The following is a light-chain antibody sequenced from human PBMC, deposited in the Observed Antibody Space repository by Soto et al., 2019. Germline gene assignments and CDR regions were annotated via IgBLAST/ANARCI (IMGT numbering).Light chain of an antibody. J-gene: IGKJ1*01. V-gene: IGKV3-11*01. Sequence: EIVLTQSPGTLSLSPGERATLSCRASQSVSSSLAWYQHKPGQAPRLLIYGTSSRATGIPDRFSGSGSGTDFTLTISSLEPEDFAVYYCQQRSNWPPTWTFGQGTKVDIK. CDR1: QSVSSS. CDR2: GTS. CDR3: QQRSNWPPTWT.